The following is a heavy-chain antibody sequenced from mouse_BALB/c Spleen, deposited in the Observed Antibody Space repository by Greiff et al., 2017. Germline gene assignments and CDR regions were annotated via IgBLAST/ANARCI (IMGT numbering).Heavy chain of an antibody. CDR1: GYSITSDYA. CDR2: ISYSGST. J-gene: IGHJ2*01. Sequence: EVQLQESGPGLVKPSQSLSLSCTVTGYSITSDYAWNWIRQFPGNKLEWLGYISYSGSTSYNPSLKSRITITRDTSKNQFFLQLNSVTTEDTATYYCALITTVVASEKNNDWGQGTTLTVSS. CDR3: ALITTVVASEKNND. D-gene: IGHD1-1*01. V-gene: IGHV3-2*02.